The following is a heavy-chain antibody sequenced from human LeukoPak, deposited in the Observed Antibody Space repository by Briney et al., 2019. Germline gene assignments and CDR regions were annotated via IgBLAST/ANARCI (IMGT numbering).Heavy chain of an antibody. J-gene: IGHJ4*02. CDR3: AREDISSGWYF. V-gene: IGHV1-2*02. D-gene: IGHD6-19*01. CDR2: INPNSGST. CDR1: GYTFTGYY. Sequence: GASVKVSCKASGYTFTGYYMHWVRQAPGQGLEWMGWINPNSGSTNYAQTFQGRVTMTRDTSISTAYMELSRLRSDDTAVYYCAREDISSGWYFGGQGTLVTVSS.